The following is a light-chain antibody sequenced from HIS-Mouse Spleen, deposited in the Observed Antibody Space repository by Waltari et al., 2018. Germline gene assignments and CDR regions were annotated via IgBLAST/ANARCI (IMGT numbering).Light chain of an antibody. CDR2: EVS. CDR1: SRDVGGYNY. Sequence: QSALTQPPPASGSPGQSVTISCTGTSRDVGGYNYVHWYQQHPGKAPKLMIYEVSKRPSVVPDRFSGSKSGNTASLTVSGLQAEDEADYYCSSYAGSNNFVVFGGGTKLTVL. CDR3: SSYAGSNNFVV. J-gene: IGLJ2*01. V-gene: IGLV2-8*01.